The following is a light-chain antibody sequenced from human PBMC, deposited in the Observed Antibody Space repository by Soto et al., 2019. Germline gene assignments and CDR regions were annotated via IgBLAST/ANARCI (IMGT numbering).Light chain of an antibody. CDR1: QSVSSSY. Sequence: PGEGATLSCMASQSVSSSYIAWYQQRPGQTPSLLIYGASTRATGIPDRFSGSGSGTHITLTISRLEPGDFAVYYCQHFGGTTFTFGQGTRLEI. J-gene: IGKJ5*01. CDR3: QHFGGTTFT. CDR2: GAS. V-gene: IGKV3-20*01.